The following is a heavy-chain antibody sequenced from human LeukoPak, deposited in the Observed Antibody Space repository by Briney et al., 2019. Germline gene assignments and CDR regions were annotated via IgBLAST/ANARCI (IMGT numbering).Heavy chain of an antibody. D-gene: IGHD6-19*01. CDR3: ARPKDYSSGWYAFDY. V-gene: IGHV5-51*01. J-gene: IGHJ4*02. Sequence: GESLKISCNGSGYXFTSYWIGWVRQMPGKGLEWMGIIYPGDSDTRYSPSFQGQVTISADKSISTAYLQWSSLKASDTAMYYCARPKDYSSGWYAFDYWGQGTLVTVSS. CDR1: GYXFTSYW. CDR2: IYPGDSDT.